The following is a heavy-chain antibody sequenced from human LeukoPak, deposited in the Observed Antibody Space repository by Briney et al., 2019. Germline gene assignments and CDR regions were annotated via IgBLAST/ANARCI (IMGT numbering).Heavy chain of an antibody. V-gene: IGHV3-30*04. D-gene: IGHD3-3*01. J-gene: IGHJ4*02. CDR1: GFTFSSYA. CDR2: ISYDGSNK. CDR3: ARGAYYDFWSGFAP. Sequence: GGSLRLSCAASGFTFSSYAMHWVRQAPGKGLEWVAVISYDGSNKYYADSVKGRFTISRDNSKNTLYLQMNSLRAEDTAVYYCARGAYYDFWSGFAPWGQGTLVTVSP.